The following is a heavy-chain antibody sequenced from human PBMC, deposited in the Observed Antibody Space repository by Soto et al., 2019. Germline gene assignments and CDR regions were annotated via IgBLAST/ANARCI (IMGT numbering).Heavy chain of an antibody. D-gene: IGHD5-12*01. CDR1: GGSISSYY. V-gene: IGHV4-59*01. Sequence: SETLSLTCTVSGGSISSYYWSWIRQPPGKGLEWIGYIYYSGSTNYNPSLKSRVTISVDRSKNQFSLKLSSVTAADTAVYYCASVLSGYELEFDYWGQGTLVTVSS. CDR2: IYYSGST. CDR3: ASVLSGYELEFDY. J-gene: IGHJ4*02.